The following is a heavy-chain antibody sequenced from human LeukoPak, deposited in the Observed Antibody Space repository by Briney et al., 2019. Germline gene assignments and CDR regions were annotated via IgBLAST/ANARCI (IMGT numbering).Heavy chain of an antibody. CDR3: AELGITMIGGV. J-gene: IGHJ6*04. D-gene: IGHD3-10*02. V-gene: IGHV3-23*01. CDR2: ISGSGDIT. CDR1: GFTFSNYA. Sequence: GGSLRLSCATSGFTFSNYAMSWVRQAPGKGLEWVSTISGSGDITYYADSVKGRFTISRGSSKNTLYLQMNSLRAEDTAVYYCAELGITMIGGVWGKGTTVTISS.